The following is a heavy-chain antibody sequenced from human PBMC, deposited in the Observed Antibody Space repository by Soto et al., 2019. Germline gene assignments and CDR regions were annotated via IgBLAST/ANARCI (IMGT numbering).Heavy chain of an antibody. V-gene: IGHV4-30-2*01. J-gene: IGHJ5*02. CDR2: IDNSGST. CDR1: GGSISSGGYS. Sequence: QLQLQESGSGLVKPSQTLSLTCAVSGGSISSGGYSWSWIRQPPGKVLEWIGYIDNSGSTYFNPSLKSRVTISVDTPKHQFSLQPRSLTAADTVVYYLARAPDHWGQGTLVTVSS. CDR3: ARAPDH.